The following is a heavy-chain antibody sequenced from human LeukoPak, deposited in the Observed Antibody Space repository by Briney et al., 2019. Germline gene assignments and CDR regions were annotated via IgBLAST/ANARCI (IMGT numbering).Heavy chain of an antibody. D-gene: IGHD1-14*01. V-gene: IGHV3-30*04. CDR1: GFTFSSYA. CDR2: ISYDGSNK. Sequence: GGSLRLSCAASGFTFSSYAMHWVRQAPGKGLEWVAVISYDGSNKYYADSVKGRFTISRDNSKNTLYLQMNSLGAEDTAVYYCARSNHDAFDIWGQGTMVTVSS. CDR3: ARSNHDAFDI. J-gene: IGHJ3*02.